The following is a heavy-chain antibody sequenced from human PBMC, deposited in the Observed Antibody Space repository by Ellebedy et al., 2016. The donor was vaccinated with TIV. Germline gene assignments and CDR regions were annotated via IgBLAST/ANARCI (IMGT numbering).Heavy chain of an antibody. CDR2: ISGSSVDT. CDR1: GFSFSDHY. Sequence: GGSLRLSCVVSGFSFSDHYMNWIRQTPGKGLEWLSYISGSSVDTNYADSVKGRFTISRDNAKNSLYLQMNSLGAEDTAVYYCVRTARIADYWGQGTLVTVSS. V-gene: IGHV3-11*06. CDR3: VRTARIADY. D-gene: IGHD2-21*02. J-gene: IGHJ4*02.